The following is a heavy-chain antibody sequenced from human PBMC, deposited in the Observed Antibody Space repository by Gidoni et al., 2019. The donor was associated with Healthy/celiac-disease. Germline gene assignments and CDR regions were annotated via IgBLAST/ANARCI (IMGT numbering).Heavy chain of an antibody. CDR3: ARSGGTTVGRTSWLHWYFDL. Sequence: QVQLVQSGAEVKKPGASVKVSCKAYGYALTGYYMHWVRQAPGQGLEWMGWINPNSGCTNDAQKFEGWVTMTRDTSISTAYMELSRLRSDDTAVYYCARSGGTTVGRTSWLHWYFDLWGRGTLVTVSS. V-gene: IGHV1-2*04. CDR1: GYALTGYY. D-gene: IGHD4-17*01. CDR2: INPNSGCT. J-gene: IGHJ2*01.